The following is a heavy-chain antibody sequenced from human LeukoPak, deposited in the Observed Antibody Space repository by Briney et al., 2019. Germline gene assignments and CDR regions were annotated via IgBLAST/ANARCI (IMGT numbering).Heavy chain of an antibody. CDR2: IYYSGST. V-gene: IGHV4-39*01. J-gene: IGHJ4*02. CDR3: ARLSSRSY. D-gene: IGHD6-13*01. Sequence: TSETLSLTCTVSGGSISSSSYYWGWIRQPPGKGLEWIGSIYYSGSTYYNPSLKSRVTISVDTSKNQFSLKLSSVTAADTAVYYCARLSSRSYWGQGTLVTVSS. CDR1: GGSISSSSYY.